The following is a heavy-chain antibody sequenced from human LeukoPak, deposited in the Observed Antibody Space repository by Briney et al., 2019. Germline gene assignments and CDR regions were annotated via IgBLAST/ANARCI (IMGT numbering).Heavy chain of an antibody. Sequence: GESLKISCKGSGYSFTSYWIGWVRQMPGKGLEWMGIIHPGDSDTRYRPSFQGHFTMSADKSINTAYLQWRSLTASDSAIYYCARHGSVGALYSWFDPWGQGTLVTVSS. J-gene: IGHJ5*02. CDR3: ARHGSVGALYSWFDP. CDR1: GYSFTSYW. CDR2: IHPGDSDT. D-gene: IGHD1-26*01. V-gene: IGHV5-51*01.